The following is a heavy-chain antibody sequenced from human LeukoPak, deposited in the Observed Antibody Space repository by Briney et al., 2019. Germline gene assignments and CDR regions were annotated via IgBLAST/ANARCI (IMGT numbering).Heavy chain of an antibody. J-gene: IGHJ4*02. CDR1: GGTFSSYA. CDR3: ARGGSYSDYYGSGSSLFPLDFDY. V-gene: IGHV1-69*05. D-gene: IGHD3-10*01. CDR2: IIPIFGTA. Sequence: SVKVSCKASGGTFSSYAISWVRQAPGQGLEWMGGIIPIFGTANYAQKFQGRVTMTTDTSTSTAYMELRSLRSDDTAVYYCARGGSYSDYYGSGSSLFPLDFDYWGQGTLVTVSS.